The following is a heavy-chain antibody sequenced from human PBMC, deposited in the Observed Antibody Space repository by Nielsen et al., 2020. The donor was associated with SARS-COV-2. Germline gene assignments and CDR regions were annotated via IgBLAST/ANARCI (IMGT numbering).Heavy chain of an antibody. V-gene: IGHV3-11*05. J-gene: IGHJ4*02. CDR3: ARDSTGSYDY. D-gene: IGHD1-26*01. Sequence: GESLKISCAASGFTFSDYYMSWIRQAPGKGLEWVSYISSSSSYTNYADSVKGRFTISRDNAKNSLYLQMNNLRAEDTAVYYCARDSTGSYDYWGQGTLVTVSS. CDR2: ISSSSSYT. CDR1: GFTFSDYY.